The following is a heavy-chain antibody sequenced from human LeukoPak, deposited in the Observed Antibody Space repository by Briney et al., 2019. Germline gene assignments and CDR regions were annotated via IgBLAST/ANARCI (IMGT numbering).Heavy chain of an antibody. Sequence: GGTLRLSCAASGFDFSTYAMSWVRQAPGKGLEWVSGISGSGDTTYYADSVKGRFTISRDNSKNMLYLQIKSLGAEDTAMYYCARSWGSGSYYMDVWGKGTTVTVSS. V-gene: IGHV3-23*01. CDR2: ISGSGDTT. J-gene: IGHJ6*03. D-gene: IGHD3-10*01. CDR1: GFDFSTYA. CDR3: ARSWGSGSYYMDV.